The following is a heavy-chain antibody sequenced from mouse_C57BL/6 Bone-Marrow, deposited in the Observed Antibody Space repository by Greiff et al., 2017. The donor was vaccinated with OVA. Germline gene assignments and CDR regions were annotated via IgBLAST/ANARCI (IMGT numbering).Heavy chain of an antibody. V-gene: IGHV1-76*01. D-gene: IGHD2-5*01. Sequence: QVQLQQSGAELVRPGASVKLSCKASGYTFTDYYINWVKQRPGQGLEWIARIYPGSGNTYYNEKFKGKATLTAEKSSSTAYMQLSSLTSEDSAVYFCARSGSNPDYWGQGTTLTVSS. J-gene: IGHJ2*01. CDR1: GYTFTDYY. CDR3: ARSGSNPDY. CDR2: IYPGSGNT.